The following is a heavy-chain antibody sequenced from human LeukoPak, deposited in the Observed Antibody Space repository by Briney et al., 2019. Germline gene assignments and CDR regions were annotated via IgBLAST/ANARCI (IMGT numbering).Heavy chain of an antibody. Sequence: SQTLSLTCTVSGGSISSGDYYWSWIRQPPGKGLEWIGYIYYSGSTYYNPSLKSRVTISVDTSKNQFSLQLSSVTAADTAVYYCARDRHYDFWSGYSDWGQGTLVTVSS. J-gene: IGHJ4*02. CDR1: GGSISSGDYY. CDR2: IYYSGST. V-gene: IGHV4-30-4*08. CDR3: ARDRHYDFWSGYSD. D-gene: IGHD3-3*01.